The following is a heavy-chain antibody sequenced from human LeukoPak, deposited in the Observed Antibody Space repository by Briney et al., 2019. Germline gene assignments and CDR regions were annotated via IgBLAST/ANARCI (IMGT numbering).Heavy chain of an antibody. D-gene: IGHD6-19*01. CDR1: GFTFSSYG. V-gene: IGHV3-30*18. J-gene: IGHJ5*02. CDR3: AKDKYSSGWIPWFDP. CDR2: ISYDGSNK. Sequence: GRSLRLSCAASGFTFSSYGMHWVRQAPDKGLEWVAVISYDGSNKYYADSVKGRFTISRDNSKNTLYLQMNSLRAEDTAVYYCAKDKYSSGWIPWFDPWGQGTLVTVSS.